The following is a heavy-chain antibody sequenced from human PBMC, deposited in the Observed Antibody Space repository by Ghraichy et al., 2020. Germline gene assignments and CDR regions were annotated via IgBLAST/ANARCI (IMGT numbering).Heavy chain of an antibody. CDR1: GASITTSS. Sequence: SETLSLTCTVSGASITTSSWNWIRQIPGKGLEWIGYISNDGTTNYNPSLKSRVTISIDTSRNQFSLNLNSVTAAVTAVYFCARDFASSAFGFWGQGTLVTVSS. V-gene: IGHV4-59*01. CDR3: ARDFASSAFGF. J-gene: IGHJ4*02. D-gene: IGHD3-3*02. CDR2: ISNDGTT.